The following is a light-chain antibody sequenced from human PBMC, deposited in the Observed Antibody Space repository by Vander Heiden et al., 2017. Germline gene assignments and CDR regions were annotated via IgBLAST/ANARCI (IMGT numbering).Light chain of an antibody. CDR2: WAS. V-gene: IGKV4-1*01. CDR1: QSVLYSSNNKNC. CDR3: QQYYTSPWT. Sequence: DIVMTQSPDSLAVSLGERATINCKSSQSVLYSSNNKNCLTWYQQKPGQPPKKVISWASTRESGVPDRFSGSGSGTDFTLTISSLQAEDVAVYYCQQYYTSPWTFGQGTKVEIK. J-gene: IGKJ1*01.